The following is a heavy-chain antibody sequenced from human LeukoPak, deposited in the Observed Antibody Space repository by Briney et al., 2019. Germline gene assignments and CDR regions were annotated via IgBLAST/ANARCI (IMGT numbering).Heavy chain of an antibody. J-gene: IGHJ4*02. D-gene: IGHD5-18*01. V-gene: IGHV4-61*01. CDR3: ARVQLGTAMATYDY. CDR1: GGSISSGSYC. CDR2: IYYSGST. Sequence: SETLSLTCNVSGGSISSGSYCWSWIRQPPGKGLEWIGYIYYSGSTNYNPSLKSRVTISVDTSKNQFSLKLSSVTAADTAVYYCARVQLGTAMATYDYWGQGTLVTVSS.